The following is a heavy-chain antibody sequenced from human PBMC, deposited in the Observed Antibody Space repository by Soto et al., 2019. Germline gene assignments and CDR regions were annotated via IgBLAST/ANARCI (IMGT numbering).Heavy chain of an antibody. CDR2: VYYTGST. J-gene: IGHJ4*02. V-gene: IGHV4-59*07. CDR1: GGSISGSY. CDR3: ARSVAVPGAHIDY. D-gene: IGHD6-19*01. Sequence: SDTLSLTCSVSGGSISGSYWSWIRQSPGKGLEWLGYVYYTGSTNYSPSLRSRVSISVDTSKNEFSLRLSSVTAADTAVYFCARSVAVPGAHIDYWGQGTQVTSPQ.